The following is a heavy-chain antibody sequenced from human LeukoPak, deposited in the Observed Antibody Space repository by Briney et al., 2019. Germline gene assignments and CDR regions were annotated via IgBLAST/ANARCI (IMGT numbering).Heavy chain of an antibody. V-gene: IGHV3-48*03. J-gene: IGHJ4*02. D-gene: IGHD5-24*01. Sequence: GGSLRLSCAASGFTFSSYEMNWVRQAPGKGLEWVSYISTSGSTKYYADSVKGRFTISRDNSKNTLYLQMNSLRAEDTAVYYCAREMATIQSYYFDYWGQGTLVTVSS. CDR1: GFTFSSYE. CDR3: AREMATIQSYYFDY. CDR2: ISTSGSTK.